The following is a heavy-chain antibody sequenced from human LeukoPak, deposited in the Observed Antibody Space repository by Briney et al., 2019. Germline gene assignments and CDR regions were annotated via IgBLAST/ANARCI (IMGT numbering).Heavy chain of an antibody. CDR3: ARVDCSSTSCLYNWFDP. CDR1: GYTFTSYD. J-gene: IGHJ5*02. CDR2: MNPNSSNT. Sequence: ASVRVSCTASGYTFTSYDINWVRQAPGQGLEWMGWMNPNSSNTGYAQKFQGRVTMTRNTSISTAYMELSSLRSEDTAVYYCARVDCSSTSCLYNWFDPWGQGTLVTVSS. D-gene: IGHD2-2*01. V-gene: IGHV1-8*01.